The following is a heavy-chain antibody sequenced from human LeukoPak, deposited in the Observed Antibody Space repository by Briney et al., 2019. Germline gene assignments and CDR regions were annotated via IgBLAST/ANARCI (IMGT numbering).Heavy chain of an antibody. CDR3: ASSHGDYYYYYMDV. Sequence: GGSLRLSCAASGFTVSSNYMSWVRQAPGKGLEWVSVIYSGGSTYYADSVKGRFTISRDNSKNTLYLQMNSLRAEDTAVYYCASSHGDYYYYYMDVWGKGTTVTASS. J-gene: IGHJ6*03. D-gene: IGHD3-16*01. CDR2: IYSGGST. CDR1: GFTVSSNY. V-gene: IGHV3-53*01.